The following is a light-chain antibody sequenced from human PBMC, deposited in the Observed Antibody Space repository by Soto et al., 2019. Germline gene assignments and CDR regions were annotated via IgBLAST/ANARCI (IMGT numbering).Light chain of an antibody. CDR2: AAS. CDR3: QKYNRARS. J-gene: IGKJ4*01. CDR1: QGISNY. Sequence: DIQMTQSPSSLSASVGDRVTITCRASQGISNYLAWYQQKPGKVPKLLIYAASTLQSGVPSRFSGSGSGTNFTLTISSLQPEDVATYYGQKYNRARSVGGGTKVDIK. V-gene: IGKV1-27*01.